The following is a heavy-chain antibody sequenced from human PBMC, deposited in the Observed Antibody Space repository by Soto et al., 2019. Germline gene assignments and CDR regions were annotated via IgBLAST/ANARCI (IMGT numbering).Heavy chain of an antibody. CDR2: ISGSSSGT. J-gene: IGHJ6*02. V-gene: IGHV3-23*01. CDR3: ARITWGRDHYYGMDV. CDR1: GFNFGAYA. D-gene: IGHD1-26*01. Sequence: GGSLRLSCEASGFNFGAYAMSWVLQAPWKGLEWVSGISGSSSGTYYTDSVKGRFTISRDNSKNTVYLQLTSLRPDDTAPYYCARITWGRDHYYGMDVWGQGTTVTVSS.